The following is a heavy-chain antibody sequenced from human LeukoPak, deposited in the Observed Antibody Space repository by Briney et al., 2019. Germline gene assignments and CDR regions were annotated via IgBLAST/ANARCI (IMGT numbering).Heavy chain of an antibody. CDR2: IKQDGSEK. CDR3: ARAATDEDY. D-gene: IGHD6-25*01. CDR1: GFTFSSYY. Sequence: PGGSLRLSCAASGFTFSSYYMSWVRQAPGKGLEWVANIKQDGSEKFYVDSVKGRFTISRDNAKNSLYLQMNSLRAEDTAVYYCARAATDEDYWGQGTLVTVSS. V-gene: IGHV3-7*04. J-gene: IGHJ4*02.